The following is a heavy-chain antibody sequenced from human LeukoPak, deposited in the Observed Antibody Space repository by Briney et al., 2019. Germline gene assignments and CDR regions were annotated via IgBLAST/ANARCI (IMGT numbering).Heavy chain of an antibody. CDR2: IDSSGVAT. CDR1: GFTFSDYA. V-gene: IGHV3-23*01. J-gene: IGHJ4*02. D-gene: IGHD1-26*01. Sequence: GGSLRLSCAASGFTFSDYAMNWVRQAPGKGLEWVSSIDSSGVATDSADSVKGRFTISRDNSKNTLYLQMNSLRAEDTAVYYCAKAAGGSYDFDYWGQGTLVTVSS. CDR3: AKAAGGSYDFDY.